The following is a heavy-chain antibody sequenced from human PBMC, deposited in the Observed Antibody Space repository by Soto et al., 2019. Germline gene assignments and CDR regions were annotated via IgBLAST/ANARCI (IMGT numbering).Heavy chain of an antibody. D-gene: IGHD4-17*01. CDR1: GFTFSTYG. CDR2: ISYDGTNK. Sequence: QVQLVESGGGEVQPGRSLTISCAASGFTFSTYGMHWVRQTPGKGLEWVAVISYDGTNKFYSDSVKGRFTISRDNFRNTPTPKMNSLRADDTAVYSCAKDLQSYGDYDYYRYGIDVWGLGTRVSVSS. V-gene: IGHV3-30*18. CDR3: AKDLQSYGDYDYYRYGIDV. J-gene: IGHJ6*02.